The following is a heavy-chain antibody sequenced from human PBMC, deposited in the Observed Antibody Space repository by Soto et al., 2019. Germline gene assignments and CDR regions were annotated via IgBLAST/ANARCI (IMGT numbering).Heavy chain of an antibody. Sequence: PSETLSLTCAVYGGSFSGYYWSWIRQPPGKGLEWIGEINHSGSTNYNPSLKSRVTMSVDTSKNQFSLKLSSVTAADTAVYYCARGGGSSWYDLYDYWGQGTLVTVSS. CDR2: INHSGST. CDR1: GGSFSGYY. CDR3: ARGGGSSWYDLYDY. V-gene: IGHV4-34*01. D-gene: IGHD6-13*01. J-gene: IGHJ4*02.